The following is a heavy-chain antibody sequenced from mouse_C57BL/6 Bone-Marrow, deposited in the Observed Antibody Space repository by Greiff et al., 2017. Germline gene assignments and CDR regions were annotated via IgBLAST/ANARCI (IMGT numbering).Heavy chain of an antibody. Sequence: QVQLKASGAELVRPGASVTLSCKASGYTFTDYEMHWVKQTPVHGLEWMGAIDPETGGTAYNQKFKGKAILTADKSSSTAYMELRSLTSADSAVYYCTSDGYYDYAMDYWGQGTSVTVSA. J-gene: IGHJ4*01. CDR1: GYTFTDYE. CDR2: IDPETGGT. V-gene: IGHV1-15*01. D-gene: IGHD2-3*01. CDR3: TSDGYYDYAMDY.